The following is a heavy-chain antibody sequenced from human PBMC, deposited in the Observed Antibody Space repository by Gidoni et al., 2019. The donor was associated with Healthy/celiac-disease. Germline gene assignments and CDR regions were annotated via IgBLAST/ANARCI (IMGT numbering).Heavy chain of an antibody. CDR1: GFTFSSYA. CDR2: SSGSGGIT. J-gene: IGHJ4*02. D-gene: IGHD3-10*01. Sequence: EVQLVESGGGLVQPGGSLSLSCAASGFTFSSYALSWVRQAPGMGLVWVAASSGSGGITYSADSGKGWLTISRDNSKNKLYLQMNSLRAEDTAVYYCGSGGGIYRSDYWGQGTLVTVSS. V-gene: IGHV3-23*04. CDR3: GSGGGIYRSDY.